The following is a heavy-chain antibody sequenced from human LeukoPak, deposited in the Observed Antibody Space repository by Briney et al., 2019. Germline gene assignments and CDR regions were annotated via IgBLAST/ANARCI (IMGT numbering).Heavy chain of an antibody. CDR1: GFTFDDYA. D-gene: IGHD1-1*01. CDR2: ISWNSGSI. Sequence: QPGGSLRLSCAASGFTFDDYAMHWVRQAPGKGLEWVSGISWNSGSIGYADSVKGRFTISRDNAKNSLYLQMNSLRAEDTALYYCAKAKGGTTGFDYWGQGTLVTVSS. V-gene: IGHV3-9*01. J-gene: IGHJ4*02. CDR3: AKAKGGTTGFDY.